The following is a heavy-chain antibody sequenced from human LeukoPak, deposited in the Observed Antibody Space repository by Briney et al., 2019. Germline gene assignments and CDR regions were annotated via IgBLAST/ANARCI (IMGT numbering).Heavy chain of an antibody. V-gene: IGHV4-39*07. Sequence: SETLSLTCIVSGGSISSTTYYWGWIRQPPGKGLEWIGEFWHGGSTNYNPSLKSRVTISVDKSKNQFSLKVTSVTAADTAVYYCARNILGANAFDYWGQGILVTVSS. D-gene: IGHD1-26*01. CDR2: FWHGGST. CDR1: GGSISSTTYY. J-gene: IGHJ4*02. CDR3: ARNILGANAFDY.